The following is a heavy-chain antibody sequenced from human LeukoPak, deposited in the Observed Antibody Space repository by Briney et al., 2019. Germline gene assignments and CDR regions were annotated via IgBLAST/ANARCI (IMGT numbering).Heavy chain of an antibody. V-gene: IGHV4-59*01. CDR3: AKLSSGWNYFDY. CDR2: ISYSGST. CDR1: GGSISGYY. D-gene: IGHD6-19*01. Sequence: SETLSLTCTVSGGSISGYYWSWIRQPPGKGLEYIGYISYSGSTNNNPSLKSRVTVSVDTSKNQFSLKLSSVTAADTAVYYCAKLSSGWNYFDYWGQGTLVTVSS. J-gene: IGHJ4*02.